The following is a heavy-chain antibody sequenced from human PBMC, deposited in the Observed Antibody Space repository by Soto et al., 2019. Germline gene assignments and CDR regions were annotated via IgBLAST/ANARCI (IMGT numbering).Heavy chain of an antibody. CDR2: IRGSGGNT. CDR1: GFTFRNYD. J-gene: IGHJ4*02. CDR3: AKKYDCCSGSFYDY. Sequence: GGSLRLSCIDFGFTFRNYDMSWVRHAPGKGLEWVSGIRGSGGNTYYADPVKGRFTVSRDNSNNMLFLQMKSLRAEDTAVYYCAKKYDCCSGSFYDYWGQGTLVTVSS. D-gene: IGHD3-3*01. V-gene: IGHV3-23*01.